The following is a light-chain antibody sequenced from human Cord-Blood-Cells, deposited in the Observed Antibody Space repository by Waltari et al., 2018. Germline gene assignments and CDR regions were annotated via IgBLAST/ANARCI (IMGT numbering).Light chain of an antibody. CDR1: QSVLYNSNDKNY. J-gene: IGKJ1*01. CDR2: WAS. CDR3: QQYFRTPRT. Sequence: IVLTQSPASLAVSLGVGATINCKASQSVLYNSNDKNYLAWYQQKPGQPPKLLIDWASTRESGVPDRFSGGGSGPDFTLTFSSLQAEDVAVYYCQQYFRTPRTFGQGTKVEIK. V-gene: IGKV4-1*01.